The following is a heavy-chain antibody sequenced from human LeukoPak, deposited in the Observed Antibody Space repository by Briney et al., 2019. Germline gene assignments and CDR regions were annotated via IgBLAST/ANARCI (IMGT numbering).Heavy chain of an antibody. J-gene: IGHJ4*02. CDR3: ARNRVGATMTTADY. Sequence: GASVKVSCKASGGTFSSYAISWVRQAPGQGLEWMGRIIPIFGTANYAQKFQGRVTITTDESTSTAYMELSSLRSEDTAVYYCARNRVGATMTTADYWGQGTPVTVSS. CDR1: GGTFSSYA. V-gene: IGHV1-69*05. D-gene: IGHD1-26*01. CDR2: IIPIFGTA.